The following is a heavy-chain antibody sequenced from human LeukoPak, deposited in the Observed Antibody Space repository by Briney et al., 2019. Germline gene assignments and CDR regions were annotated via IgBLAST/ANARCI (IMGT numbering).Heavy chain of an antibody. V-gene: IGHV3-15*01. CDR3: TQFSRGY. D-gene: IGHD3-22*01. CDR2: IKRKAEDWPA. Sequence: GGSLRLSCAASGFSLSDSWMSWVRQAPGKGLECVGRIKRKAEDWPADYSEHGNDRFAVSRDDSKNTMYLAMKNLKTEDTGLYYCTQFSRGYWGQGTQVTVSS. CDR1: GFSLSDSW. J-gene: IGHJ4*02.